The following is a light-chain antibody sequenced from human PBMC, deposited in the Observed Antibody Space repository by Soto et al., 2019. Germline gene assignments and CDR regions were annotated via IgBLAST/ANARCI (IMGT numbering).Light chain of an antibody. V-gene: IGKV1-5*01. Sequence: DIQMTQSPSTLSASVGDRVTITCRASQSISNWLAWYQQKPGKAPKLLLYDASSLESGVPSRFSGSGSGTEFTLTISTLQPDDFATYYCQQYNSYTWTFGQGTKVEIK. J-gene: IGKJ1*01. CDR2: DAS. CDR3: QQYNSYTWT. CDR1: QSISNW.